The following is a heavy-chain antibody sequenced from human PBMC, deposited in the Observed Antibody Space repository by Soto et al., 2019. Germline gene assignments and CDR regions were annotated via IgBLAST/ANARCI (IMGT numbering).Heavy chain of an antibody. CDR3: ARVRLRYFDWLPYFDY. Sequence: SETLSLTCTVSGGSISSYYWSWIRQPPGKGLEWIGYIYYSGSTNYNPSLKSRVTISVDTSKNQFSLKLSSVTAADTAVYYCARVRLRYFDWLPYFDYWGQGTLVTVS. V-gene: IGHV4-59*01. CDR1: GGSISSYY. D-gene: IGHD3-9*01. CDR2: IYYSGST. J-gene: IGHJ4*02.